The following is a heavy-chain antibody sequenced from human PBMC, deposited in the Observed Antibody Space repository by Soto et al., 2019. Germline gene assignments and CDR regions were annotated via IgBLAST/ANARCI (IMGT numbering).Heavy chain of an antibody. CDR3: SKYQDQDVDTAMVTGYFDY. V-gene: IGHV3-23*01. D-gene: IGHD5-18*01. J-gene: IGHJ4*02. CDR2: ISGSGGST. Sequence: PGESLKISCAASGFTFSSYAMSWVRQAPGKGLEWVSAISGSGGSTYYADSVKGRFTISRDNSKNTLYLQMNSLRAEDTAVYYCSKYQDQDVDTAMVTGYFDYWGQGTLVTVSS. CDR1: GFTFSSYA.